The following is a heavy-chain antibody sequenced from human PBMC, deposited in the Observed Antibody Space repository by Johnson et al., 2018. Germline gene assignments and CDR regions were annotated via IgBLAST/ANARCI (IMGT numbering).Heavy chain of an antibody. D-gene: IGHD4-23*01. CDR1: GFAFGSYA. J-gene: IGHJ4*02. V-gene: IGHV3-23*04. CDR3: AKGADYGGSFYFDY. Sequence: VQLVESGGGLLQPGGSLRLSCPASGFAFGSYAMTWVRQAPGKGLEWVSGINGGAGSTYTADSVKGRFTISRDNSKNTVYLQMNSLRAEDTAVYYCAKGADYGGSFYFDYWGQGTLVTVSS. CDR2: INGGAGST.